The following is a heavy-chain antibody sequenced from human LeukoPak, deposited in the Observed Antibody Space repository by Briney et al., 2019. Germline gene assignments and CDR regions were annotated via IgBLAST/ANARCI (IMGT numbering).Heavy chain of an antibody. V-gene: IGHV4-59*01. CDR2: IYYSGST. J-gene: IGHJ4*02. D-gene: IGHD1-26*01. CDR3: AGGLYSGSCFDN. CDR1: RGSIITYH. Sequence: PSETLSLTYTFARGSIITYHWNCIPQPPGRGLEWIGYIYYSGSTNYNPSLKSRVTILVDTSKNQVSQKVSSVTAADTALYYCAGGLYSGSCFDNWGQGSLVTVSS.